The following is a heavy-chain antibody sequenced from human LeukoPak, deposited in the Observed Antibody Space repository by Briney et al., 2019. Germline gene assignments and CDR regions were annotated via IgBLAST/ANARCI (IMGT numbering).Heavy chain of an antibody. D-gene: IGHD2-15*01. CDR1: GYSISSGYY. J-gene: IGHJ3*02. CDR3: ATRPIVVVVAATSAFDI. Sequence: PSETLSLTCAVSGYSISSGYYWGWIRQPPGKGLEWIGSIYYSGSTYYNPSLKSRVTISVDTSKNQFSLKLSSVTAADTAVYYCATRPIVVVVAATSAFDIWGQGTMVTVSS. CDR2: IYYSGST. V-gene: IGHV4-38-2*01.